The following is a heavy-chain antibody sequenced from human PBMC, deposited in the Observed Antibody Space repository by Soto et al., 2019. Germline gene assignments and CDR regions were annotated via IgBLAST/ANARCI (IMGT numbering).Heavy chain of an antibody. J-gene: IGHJ2*01. CDR3: ARKVSGSTGRPDLWYFDL. D-gene: IGHD3-10*01. V-gene: IGHV3-23*01. Sequence: EVQLLDSGGGLVQPGGSLRLSGAASELTFSGYPLTWVRQAPGKGLGWVPAISGGGVAPFYADSVKGRFTISRYNSKNPLYLQMYTLRAEDTAVYYCARKVSGSTGRPDLWYFDLWGRGTLVTVSP. CDR1: ELTFSGYP. CDR2: ISGGGVAP.